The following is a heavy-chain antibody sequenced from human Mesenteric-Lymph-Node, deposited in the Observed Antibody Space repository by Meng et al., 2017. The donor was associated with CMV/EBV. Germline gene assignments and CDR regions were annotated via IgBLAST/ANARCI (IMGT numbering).Heavy chain of an antibody. CDR1: GYTFTGYY. CDR2: INPNSGGT. V-gene: IGHV1-2*02. J-gene: IGHJ6*02. CDR3: ASGGGKRGMCTSFYYYGMDV. D-gene: IGHD5/OR15-5a*01. Sequence: AVKVSCKASGYTFTGYYMQWVRQAPGQGLEWMGWINPNSGGTNYAQTVQGRVTMTRDTSMSTAYMELSRLGSDDTAVYYFASGGGKRGMCTSFYYYGMDVWGQGTTVTVSS.